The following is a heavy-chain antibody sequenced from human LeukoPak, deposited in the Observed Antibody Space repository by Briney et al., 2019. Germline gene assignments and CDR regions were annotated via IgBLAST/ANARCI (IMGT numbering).Heavy chain of an antibody. J-gene: IGHJ4*02. V-gene: IGHV3-23*01. CDR3: ARSPPMDIVVVPAATLYFDY. CDR2: LSHGGGRT. Sequence: AGSLSRYCAGSAITLNYIGLRRHAPGPGLGWVWGVGLSHGGGRTKYEDSGKSRFTVSRDNCKNTLYLQMNSMRAEDTAVYYCARSPPMDIVVVPAATLYFDYWGEGTLVTVSS. D-gene: IGHD2-2*03. CDR1: AITLNYIG.